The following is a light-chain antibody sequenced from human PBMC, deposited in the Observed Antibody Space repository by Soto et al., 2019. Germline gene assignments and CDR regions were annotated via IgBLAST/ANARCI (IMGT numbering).Light chain of an antibody. CDR1: QAISSH. CDR2: VAS. V-gene: IGKV1-9*01. Sequence: IQLTQSPSSLSASVGYRFTVTCRASQAISSHLAWYQQKPGKAPKLLVYVASTLQSGVPSRFSGSGSGTDFSLSINSLQPEDFAVYYCQQYSQWPITFGQGTRLEIK. CDR3: QQYSQWPIT. J-gene: IGKJ5*01.